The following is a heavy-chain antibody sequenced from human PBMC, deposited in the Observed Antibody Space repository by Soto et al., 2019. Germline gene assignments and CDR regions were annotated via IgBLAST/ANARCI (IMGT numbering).Heavy chain of an antibody. CDR3: ASPAQRGYSSGWSDRYYYGMDV. D-gene: IGHD6-19*01. Sequence: GESLTLSCKGSGYSFTSYWNGWVRQMPGKGLERMEIIYPDDSHTRYSPSFQGQVTISADKSISTAYLQWSSLKASDTAMYYCASPAQRGYSSGWSDRYYYGMDVWGPGTTVTVSS. J-gene: IGHJ6*02. V-gene: IGHV5-51*01. CDR2: IYPDDSHT. CDR1: GYSFTSYW.